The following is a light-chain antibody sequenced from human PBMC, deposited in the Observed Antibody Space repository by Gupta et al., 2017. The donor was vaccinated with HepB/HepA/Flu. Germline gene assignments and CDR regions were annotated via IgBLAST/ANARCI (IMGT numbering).Light chain of an antibody. J-gene: IGKJ5*01. CDR2: GAS. Sequence: EIVMTQSPATLSVSPGERATLSCRASQSVSSNLAWYQQKPGQAPRLLIYGASVRAAGIPVRFSGSGSGTDFTLAISSLQSEDFAVYYCQQYNRWPPITFGQGTRLVIK. CDR1: QSVSSN. V-gene: IGKV3-15*01. CDR3: QQYNRWPPIT.